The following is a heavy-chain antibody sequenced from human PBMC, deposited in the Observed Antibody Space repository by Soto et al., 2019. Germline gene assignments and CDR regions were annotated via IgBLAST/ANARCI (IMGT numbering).Heavy chain of an antibody. J-gene: IGHJ4*02. CDR2: IWYDGSNK. CDR1: GFTFSSYG. CDR3: ARDRPRRGYSGPFDY. Sequence: GGSLRLSCAASGFTFSSYGMHWVRQAPGKGLEWVAVIWYDGSNKYYADSVKGRFTISRDNSKNTLYLQMNSLRAEDTAVYYCARDRPRRGYSGPFDYWGQGTLVTVPS. D-gene: IGHD5-12*01. V-gene: IGHV3-33*01.